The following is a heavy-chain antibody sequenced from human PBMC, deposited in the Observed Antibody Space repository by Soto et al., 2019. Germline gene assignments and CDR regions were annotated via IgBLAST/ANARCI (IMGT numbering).Heavy chain of an antibody. CDR3: ATSDKEINIYFFDY. CDR2: ITANNGNT. Sequence: GASVKVSCKASGYTFTSYGITWVRQAPGQGIEWMGWITANNGNTNYAQKVQGRVTMTTDTSTSTAYMELRSLSSDDTAVYYCATSDKEINIYFFDYWGQGPLVTVSS. V-gene: IGHV1-18*04. D-gene: IGHD2-21*01. J-gene: IGHJ4*02. CDR1: GYTFTSYG.